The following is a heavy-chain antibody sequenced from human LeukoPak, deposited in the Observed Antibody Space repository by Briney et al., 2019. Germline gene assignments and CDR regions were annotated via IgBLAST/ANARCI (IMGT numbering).Heavy chain of an antibody. V-gene: IGHV3-21*01. CDR3: ARAHSGWYDY. D-gene: IGHD6-19*01. J-gene: IGHJ4*02. CDR1: GFTFISHS. Sequence: PGGSLRLSCAASGFTFISHSMNLVRQAPGKGLEWVSSISSSSSYIYYADSVEGRFTISRDNAKNSLYLQMNSLRAEDTAVYYCARAHSGWYDYWGQGSLVTVPS. CDR2: ISSSSSYI.